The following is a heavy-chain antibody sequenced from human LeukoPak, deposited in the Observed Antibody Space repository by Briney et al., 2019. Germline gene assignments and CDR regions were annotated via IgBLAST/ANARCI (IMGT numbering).Heavy chain of an antibody. CDR3: ARADRHYYDSSGYDADY. J-gene: IGHJ4*02. V-gene: IGHV1-24*01. CDR1: GYTLTELS. CDR2: FDPEDGET. Sequence: ASVKVSCKVSGYTLTELSMHWVRQAPGKGLEWMGGFDPEDGETIYAQKFQGRVTITADESTSTAYMELSSLRSEDTAVYYCARADRHYYDSSGYDADYWGQGTLVTVSS. D-gene: IGHD3-22*01.